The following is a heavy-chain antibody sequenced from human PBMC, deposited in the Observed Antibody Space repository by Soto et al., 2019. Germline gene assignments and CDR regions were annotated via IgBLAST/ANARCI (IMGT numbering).Heavy chain of an antibody. CDR1: GYTLTSYG. V-gene: IGHV1-18*01. CDR2: ISAYNGNT. Sequence: ASVKVSCKASGYTLTSYGISWVRQAPGQGLEWMGWISAYNGNTNYAQKLQGRVTMTTDTSTSTAYMELRSLRSDDTAVYYCARVTGGDLNPLSWFDPWGQGTLVTVSS. J-gene: IGHJ5*02. CDR3: ARVTGGDLNPLSWFDP. D-gene: IGHD2-21*02.